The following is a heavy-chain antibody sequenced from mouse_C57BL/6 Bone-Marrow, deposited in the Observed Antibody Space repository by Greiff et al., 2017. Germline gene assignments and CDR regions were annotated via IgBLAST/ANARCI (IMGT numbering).Heavy chain of an antibody. Sequence: VESEGGLVQPGSSMKLSCTASGFTFSDYYMAWVRQVPEKGLEWVANINYDGSSTYYLDSLKSRFIISRDNAKNILYLQMSSLKSEDTATYYCARVYYSNPYYYAMDYWGQGTSVTVSS. J-gene: IGHJ4*01. D-gene: IGHD2-5*01. CDR3: ARVYYSNPYYYAMDY. V-gene: IGHV5-16*01. CDR1: GFTFSDYY. CDR2: INYDGSST.